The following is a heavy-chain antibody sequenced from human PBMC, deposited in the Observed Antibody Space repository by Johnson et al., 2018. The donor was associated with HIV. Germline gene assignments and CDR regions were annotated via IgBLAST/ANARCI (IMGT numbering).Heavy chain of an antibody. CDR3: AKVGATEITPRGEAFDI. J-gene: IGHJ3*02. D-gene: IGHD4-23*01. V-gene: IGHV3-30*04. CDR2: ISYDGSNK. Sequence: QVQLVESGGGVVQPGRSLRLSCAASGFTFSSYAMHWVRQAPGKGLEWVAVISYDGSNKYYADSVKGRFTISRDNSKNTLYLQMNSLRAEDTAVYYCAKVGATEITPRGEAFDIWGQGTMVTVSS. CDR1: GFTFSSYA.